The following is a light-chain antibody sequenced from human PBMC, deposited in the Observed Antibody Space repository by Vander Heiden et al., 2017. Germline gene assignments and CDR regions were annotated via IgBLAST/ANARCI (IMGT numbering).Light chain of an antibody. CDR1: SSNIGSNA. J-gene: IGLJ2*01. CDR2: NND. CDR3: AAWDDSLTGLV. Sequence: QSVLTQPPFTFGTPGHRVTIPSSEISSNIGSNAVNWYQQLPGAAPRLLIYNNDQRPSGVPDRFSGSKSGTSASLSVSGLRSEDEADYYCAAWDDSLTGLVFGGGTKLTVL. V-gene: IGLV1-44*01.